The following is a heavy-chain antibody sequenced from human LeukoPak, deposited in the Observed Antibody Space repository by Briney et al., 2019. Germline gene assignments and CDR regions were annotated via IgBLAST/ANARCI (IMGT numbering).Heavy chain of an antibody. J-gene: IGHJ5*02. Sequence: TPETLSLTCTVSGGSINTGSYYWGWIRQPPGKGLEWIGSIYYSGSTYYNPSLKSRVTISVDTSKNQFSLKVRSVTAADTAVYYCARSHWGPFGSRIANWFDPWGQGTLVTVSS. CDR3: ARSHWGPFGSRIANWFDP. D-gene: IGHD7-27*01. V-gene: IGHV4-39*07. CDR1: GGSINTGSYY. CDR2: IYYSGST.